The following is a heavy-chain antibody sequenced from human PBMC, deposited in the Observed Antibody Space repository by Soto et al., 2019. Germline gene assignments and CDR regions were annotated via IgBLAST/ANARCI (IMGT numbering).Heavy chain of an antibody. V-gene: IGHV3-23*01. CDR3: AKDYAGYNWNYGYYYYGMDV. CDR2: ISGSGGST. J-gene: IGHJ6*02. Sequence: EVQLLESGGGLVQPGGSLRLSCAASGFTFSSYAMSWVRQAPGKGLEWVSAISGSGGSTYYADSVKGRFTISRDNSKNTLYLQMNSLRAEDTALYYCAKDYAGYNWNYGYYYYGMDVWGQGTTVTVSS. D-gene: IGHD1-7*01. CDR1: GFTFSSYA.